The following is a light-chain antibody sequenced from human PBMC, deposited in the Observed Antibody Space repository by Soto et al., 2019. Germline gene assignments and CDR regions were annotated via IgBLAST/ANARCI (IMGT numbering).Light chain of an antibody. CDR3: GSYTGSIYV. Sequence: HSVLTQPASVSGSPGQSITISCTGTSSDVGGYKFVSWYQQHPGKAPKLMIYEVSNRPSGVSSRFSGSKSGNTASLTISGLQAEDEADYYCGSYTGSIYVFGPGTKVTVL. J-gene: IGLJ1*01. V-gene: IGLV2-14*01. CDR2: EVS. CDR1: SSDVGGYKF.